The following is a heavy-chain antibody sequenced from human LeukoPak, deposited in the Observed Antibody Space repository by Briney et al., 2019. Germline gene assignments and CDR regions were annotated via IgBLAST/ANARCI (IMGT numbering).Heavy chain of an antibody. V-gene: IGHV4-61*01. CDR2: INHSGST. J-gene: IGHJ4*02. D-gene: IGHD6-13*01. Sequence: SETLSLTCAVSGGSVSSGSYYWSWIRQPPGKGLEWIGEINHSGSTNYNPSLKSRVTISVDTSKNQFSLKLSSVTAADTAVYYCARGRRAYSSSWYGFSFVFLDYWGQGTLVTVSS. CDR3: ARGRRAYSSSWYGFSFVFLDY. CDR1: GGSVSSGSYY.